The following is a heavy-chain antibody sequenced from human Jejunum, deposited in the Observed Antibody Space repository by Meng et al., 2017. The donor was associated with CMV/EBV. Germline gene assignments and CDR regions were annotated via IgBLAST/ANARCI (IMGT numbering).Heavy chain of an antibody. CDR3: ARASSGWDKGWRDP. V-gene: IGHV5-51*01. Sequence: GYNFANYAIAWVRQMPGKGLEWMGMIFPGDSDTRYSPSFQGQVNISADTSINTAYLQWTSLRASDSAIYFCARASSGWDKGWRDPWGQGTRVTVSS. CDR2: IFPGDSDT. J-gene: IGHJ5*01. D-gene: IGHD6-19*01. CDR1: GYNFANYA.